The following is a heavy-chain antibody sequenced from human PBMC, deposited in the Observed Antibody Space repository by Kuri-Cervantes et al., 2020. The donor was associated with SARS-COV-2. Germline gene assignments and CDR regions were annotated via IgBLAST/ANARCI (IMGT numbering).Heavy chain of an antibody. J-gene: IGHJ4*02. D-gene: IGHD6-13*01. Sequence: GESLKISCAVSGLTISPHWMDWVRQAPGKGLDWVSSISSGSDSIWYIDSVKGRFTISRDNANNSLYLHMNSLRVEDTAVYFCARDLRAAAGPGTFDYWGQGILVTVSS. V-gene: IGHV3-21*01. CDR3: ARDLRAAAGPGTFDY. CDR1: GLTISPHW. CDR2: ISSGSDSI.